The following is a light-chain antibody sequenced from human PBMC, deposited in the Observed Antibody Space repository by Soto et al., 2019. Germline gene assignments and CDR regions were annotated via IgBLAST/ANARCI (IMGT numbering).Light chain of an antibody. Sequence: EIVLTQSPATLSLSPGERATLSCRASQSVSSYLAWNQPKPGQAPRLLIYDASNRATAIPARFSGSGSGTDCTLTISSLEPEDFAVYYCQQRANWLTFGGGTKVEIK. J-gene: IGKJ4*01. CDR3: QQRANWLT. CDR1: QSVSSY. CDR2: DAS. V-gene: IGKV3-11*01.